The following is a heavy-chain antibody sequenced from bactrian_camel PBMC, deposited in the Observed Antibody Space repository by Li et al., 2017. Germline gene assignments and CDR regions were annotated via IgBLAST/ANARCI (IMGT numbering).Heavy chain of an antibody. CDR2: IDKIGTT. D-gene: IGHD7*01. CDR3: RVLLGAGCGDMYWGTADIPI. J-gene: IGHJ4*01. CDR1: SHSNYH. Sequence: HVQLVESGGGSVLAGGSLRLSCTYSHSNYHIAWFRQAQGKEREAVVSIDKIGTTTYADSVKGRYIISQDNAKRTHNLQMIKLTPEDTAMYYCRVLLGAGCGDMYWGTADIPIWGQGTQVTVS. V-gene: IGHV3S63*01.